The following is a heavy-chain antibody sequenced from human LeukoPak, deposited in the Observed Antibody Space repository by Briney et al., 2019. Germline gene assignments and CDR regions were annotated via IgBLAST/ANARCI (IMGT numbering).Heavy chain of an antibody. CDR3: ASGNDYSNTGY. Sequence: SETLSLTCTVSGGSISSYYWSWIRQPPGKGLEWIGYIYYSGSTNYNPSLKSRVTISVDTSKNQFSLKLSSVTAADTAVYYCASGNDYSNTGYWGQGTLVTVSS. CDR2: IYYSGST. J-gene: IGHJ4*02. CDR1: GGSISSYY. V-gene: IGHV4-59*01. D-gene: IGHD4-11*01.